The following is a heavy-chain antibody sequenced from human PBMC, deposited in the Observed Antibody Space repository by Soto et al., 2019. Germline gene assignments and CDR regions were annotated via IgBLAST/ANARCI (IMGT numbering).Heavy chain of an antibody. V-gene: IGHV4-4*07. D-gene: IGHD6-19*01. Sequence: KTSETLSLTCTVSGGSISSYYLSWIRQPAGKGLEWIGRIYTSGSTNYNPSLKSRVTMSVDTSKNQFSLKLSSVTAADTAVYYCARHSGWPPRCWFDPWGQGTLVTVSS. J-gene: IGHJ5*02. CDR1: GGSISSYY. CDR3: ARHSGWPPRCWFDP. CDR2: IYTSGST.